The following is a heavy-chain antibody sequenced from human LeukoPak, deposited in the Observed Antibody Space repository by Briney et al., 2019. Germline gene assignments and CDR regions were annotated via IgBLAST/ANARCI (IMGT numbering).Heavy chain of an antibody. CDR2: INSDGSST. J-gene: IGHJ4*02. D-gene: IGHD3-22*01. CDR1: GFTFSSYW. V-gene: IGHV3-74*01. Sequence: GGSLRLSCAASGFTFSSYWMHWVRQAPGKGLVWVSRINSDGSSTSYADSVKGRFTISRDNAKNTLYLQMNSLRAEDTAVYYCARATYYYDSSGYYSGYYFDYWGQGTLVTASS. CDR3: ARATYYYDSSGYYSGYYFDY.